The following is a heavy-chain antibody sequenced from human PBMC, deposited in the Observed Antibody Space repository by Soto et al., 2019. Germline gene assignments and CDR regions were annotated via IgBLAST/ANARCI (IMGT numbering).Heavy chain of an antibody. V-gene: IGHV3-30*18. Sequence: GGSLRLSCAASGFTFSSYGMHWVRQAPGKGLEWVAVISYDGSNKYYADSVKGRFTISRDNSKNTLYLKMNSLRAEETAVYYCAKVVVVVPAAILLAYGMDVWGQGTTVTVSS. J-gene: IGHJ6*02. CDR2: ISYDGSNK. CDR3: AKVVVVVPAAILLAYGMDV. D-gene: IGHD2-2*02. CDR1: GFTFSSYG.